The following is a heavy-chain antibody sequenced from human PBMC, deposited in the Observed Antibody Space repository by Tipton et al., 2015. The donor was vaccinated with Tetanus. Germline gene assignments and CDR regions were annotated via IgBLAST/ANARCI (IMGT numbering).Heavy chain of an antibody. D-gene: IGHD4-17*01. V-gene: IGHV4-61*01. CDR1: GGSVSSGSYY. CDR2: IYYSGST. CDR3: ARDGTTVTTMNYFDY. J-gene: IGHJ4*02. Sequence: TLSLTCTVSGGSVSSGSYYWSWIRQPPGKGLEWIGYIYYSGSTNYNPSLKSRVTISVDTSKNQFSLKLSSVTAADTAVYYCARDGTTVTTMNYFDYGGQGTLVTVTS.